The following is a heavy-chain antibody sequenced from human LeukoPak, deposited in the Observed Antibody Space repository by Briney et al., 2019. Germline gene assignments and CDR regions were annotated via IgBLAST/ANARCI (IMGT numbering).Heavy chain of an antibody. CDR2: MNQEGSEK. Sequence: PGGSLRLSCAASGFTFSNYWTNWVRQAPEEGLEWVANMNQEGSEKNYVDAVKGRCTISRDNANNSMYLQMNSLRAEDAAVYYCTRNPSYSYCGESGSYYPNWFCRWGQGALVTVSS. J-gene: IGHJ5*02. CDR1: GFTFSNYW. V-gene: IGHV3-7*01. D-gene: IGHD3-10*01. CDR3: TRNPSYSYCGESGSYYPNWFCR.